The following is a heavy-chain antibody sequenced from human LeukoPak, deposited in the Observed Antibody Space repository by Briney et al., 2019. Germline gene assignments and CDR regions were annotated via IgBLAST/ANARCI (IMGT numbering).Heavy chain of an antibody. J-gene: IGHJ3*02. CDR2: ISAYNGNT. V-gene: IGHV1-18*04. CDR1: GYTFTSYG. Sequence: GASVKVSCKASGYTFTSYGISWVRQAPGQGLEWMGWISAYNGNTNYAQKLQGRVTTTTDTSTSTAYMELRSLRSDDTAVYYCARSDCSSTSCPIDDAFDIWGQGTMVTVSS. CDR3: ARSDCSSTSCPIDDAFDI. D-gene: IGHD2-2*01.